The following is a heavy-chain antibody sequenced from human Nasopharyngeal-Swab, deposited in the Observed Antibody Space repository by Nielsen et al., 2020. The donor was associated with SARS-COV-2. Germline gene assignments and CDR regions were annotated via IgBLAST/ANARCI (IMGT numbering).Heavy chain of an antibody. V-gene: IGHV3-30*02. Sequence: GESLKISCAASGFTFSSYGMHWVRQAPGKGLEWVAFIRYDGGKYYADSVKGRFTISRDNSKNTLYLQMNSLRAEDTAVYYCAKDGGTIFDYWGQGTLVTVSS. D-gene: IGHD3-16*01. J-gene: IGHJ4*02. CDR3: AKDGGTIFDY. CDR1: GFTFSSYG. CDR2: IRYDGGK.